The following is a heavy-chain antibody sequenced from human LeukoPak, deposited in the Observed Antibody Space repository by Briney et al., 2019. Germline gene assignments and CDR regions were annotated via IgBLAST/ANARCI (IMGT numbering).Heavy chain of an antibody. D-gene: IGHD3-10*01. J-gene: IGHJ4*02. Sequence: GASVKVSCTASGYTFTGYYMHWVRQAPGQGLEWMGWINPNSGGTNYAQKFQGWVTMTRDTSISTAYMELSRLRSDDTAVYYCARGYGSGSYAADLDYWGQGTLVTVSS. V-gene: IGHV1-2*04. CDR3: ARGYGSGSYAADLDY. CDR1: GYTFTGYY. CDR2: INPNSGGT.